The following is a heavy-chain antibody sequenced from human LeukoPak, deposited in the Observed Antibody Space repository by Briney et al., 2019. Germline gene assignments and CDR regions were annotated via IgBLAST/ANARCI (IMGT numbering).Heavy chain of an antibody. J-gene: IGHJ4*02. CDR1: GFTFSSYR. Sequence: GGSLRLSCAASGFTFSSYRMNWVRQAPGKGLGWVSSISSSSSYIYYADSVKGRFTISRDNAKNSLYLQMNSLRAEDTAVYYCARDGRGSGYDEIAYWGQGTLVTVSS. CDR3: ARDGRGSGYDEIAY. CDR2: ISSSSSYI. V-gene: IGHV3-21*01. D-gene: IGHD5-12*01.